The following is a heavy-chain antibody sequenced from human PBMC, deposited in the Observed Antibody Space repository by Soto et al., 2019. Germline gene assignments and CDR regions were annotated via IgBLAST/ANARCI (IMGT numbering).Heavy chain of an antibody. Sequence: GESLKISCKGSGYSFTSYWIGWVRQMPGKGLEWKGIIYPGDSDTRYSPSFQGQVTISADKSISTAYLQWSSLKASDTAMYYCARNLGYCSSTSCYREEQYYYYYMDVWGKGTTVTVSS. CDR1: GYSFTSYW. CDR2: IYPGDSDT. J-gene: IGHJ6*03. V-gene: IGHV5-51*01. D-gene: IGHD2-2*01. CDR3: ARNLGYCSSTSCYREEQYYYYYMDV.